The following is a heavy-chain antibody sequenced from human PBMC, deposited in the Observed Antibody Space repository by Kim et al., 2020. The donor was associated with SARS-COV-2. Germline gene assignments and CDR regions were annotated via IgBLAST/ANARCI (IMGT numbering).Heavy chain of an antibody. J-gene: IGHJ5*02. V-gene: IGHV1-69*13. Sequence: SVKVSCKASGGTFSSYAISWVRQAPGQGLEWMGGIIPIFGTANYAQKFQGRVTITADESTSTAYMELSSLRSEDTAVYYCARARGVVVPAASGFDPWGQGTLVTVSS. CDR3: ARARGVVVPAASGFDP. CDR1: GGTFSSYA. CDR2: IIPIFGTA. D-gene: IGHD2-2*01.